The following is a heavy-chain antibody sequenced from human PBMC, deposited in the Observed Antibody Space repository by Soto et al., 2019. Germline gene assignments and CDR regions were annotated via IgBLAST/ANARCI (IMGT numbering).Heavy chain of an antibody. CDR1: GGTVSSYA. D-gene: IGHD5-18*01. CDR3: ARGGDKAMASPILSYYYYGMDV. Sequence: ASVKVSCKASGGTVSSYAISWVRQAPGQGLEWMGGIIPIFGTANYAQKFQGRVTITADESTSTAYMELSSLRSEDTAVYYCARGGDKAMASPILSYYYYGMDVWGQGTTVNVSS. V-gene: IGHV1-69*13. CDR2: IIPIFGTA. J-gene: IGHJ6*01.